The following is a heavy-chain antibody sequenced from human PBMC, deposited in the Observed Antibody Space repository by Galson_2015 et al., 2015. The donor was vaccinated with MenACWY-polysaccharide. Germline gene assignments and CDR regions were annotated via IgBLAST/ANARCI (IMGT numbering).Heavy chain of an antibody. CDR1: GFTFGGNG. Sequence: SLRLSCAGSGFTFGGNGLHWVRQAPGKGLEWVALIRNDGRKHYPDAVKGRFTISRDNSKNTLYLQMNSLRPDDTAVYYCAKGLQAGGWSWYFDRWGQGTRIIVSS. CDR3: AKGLQAGGWSWYFDR. J-gene: IGHJ5*02. CDR2: IRNDGRK. D-gene: IGHD6-13*01. V-gene: IGHV3-30*02.